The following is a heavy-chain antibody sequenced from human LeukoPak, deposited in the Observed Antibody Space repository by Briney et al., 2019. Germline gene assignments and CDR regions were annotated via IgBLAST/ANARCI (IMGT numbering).Heavy chain of an antibody. CDR1: GGTFSSYA. CDR3: ARAPPRYSSSRYYFDY. D-gene: IGHD6-6*01. CDR2: IIPIFGTA. Sequence: SVKVSCKASGGTFSSYAISWLRQAPGQGLEWMGGIIPIFGTANYAQKFQGRVTITADESTSTAYMELSSLRSEDTAVYYCARAPPRYSSSRYYFDYWGQGTLVTVSS. V-gene: IGHV1-69*13. J-gene: IGHJ4*02.